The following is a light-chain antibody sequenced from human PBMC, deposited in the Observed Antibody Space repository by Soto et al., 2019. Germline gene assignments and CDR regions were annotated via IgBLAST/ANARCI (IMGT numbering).Light chain of an antibody. V-gene: IGKV3-11*01. CDR3: QQYKTWPT. CDR1: QSVSNF. Sequence: IVLTQSPATLSLSPGERATLSCRASQSVSNFLAWYQQKPGQAPRLLIYDASNRATGIPARFNGNGSETVFTLTIDSQHSEDFAVYFCQQYKTWPTFGQGTKVDIK. J-gene: IGKJ1*01. CDR2: DAS.